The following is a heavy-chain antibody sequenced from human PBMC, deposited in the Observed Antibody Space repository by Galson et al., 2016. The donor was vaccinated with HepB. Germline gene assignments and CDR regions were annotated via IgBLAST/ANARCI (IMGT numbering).Heavy chain of an antibody. J-gene: IGHJ6*02. D-gene: IGHD6-19*01. CDR2: TFYRSKWYN. V-gene: IGHV6-1*01. CDR1: GDSVSGNSVA. Sequence: CAISGDSVSGNSVAWNWIRQSPSRGLEWLGRTFYRSKWYNEYAVSVKSRITISSDTSKNQFSLQLNSVTPEDTAVYYCVRAATTLRSGWKTLAPRFYYSGMDVWGQGTTVTVSS. CDR3: VRAATTLRSGWKTLAPRFYYSGMDV.